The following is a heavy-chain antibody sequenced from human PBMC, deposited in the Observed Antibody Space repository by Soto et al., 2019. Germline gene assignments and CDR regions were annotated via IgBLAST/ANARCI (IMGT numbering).Heavy chain of an antibody. CDR2: ISAYSGNT. CDR1: GYTFTSYG. CDR3: ARRPYSSSSRWFDP. D-gene: IGHD6-6*01. V-gene: IGHV1-18*04. Sequence: ASVKVSCKASGYTFTSYGISWVRQAPGQGLEWMGWISAYSGNTNYAQKLQGRVTMTTDTSTSTAYMELRSLRSDDTAVYYCARRPYSSSSRWFDPWGQGTLVTVSS. J-gene: IGHJ5*02.